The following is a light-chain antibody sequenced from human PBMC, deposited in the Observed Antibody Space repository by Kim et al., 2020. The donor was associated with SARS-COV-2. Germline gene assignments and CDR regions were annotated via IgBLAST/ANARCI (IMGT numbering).Light chain of an antibody. V-gene: IGLV3-9*01. J-gene: IGLJ2*01. CDR3: QVWDSNTVI. CDR1: NIGGKH. CDR2: RNN. Sequence: SYELTQPLSVSVALGQTAKISCGGNNIGGKHVHWYQQRPGQAPVTVIYRNNNLPSGIPERFSSSNSGNAATLSISRVQVGDEAVYFCQVWDSNTVIFGGGTKLTVL.